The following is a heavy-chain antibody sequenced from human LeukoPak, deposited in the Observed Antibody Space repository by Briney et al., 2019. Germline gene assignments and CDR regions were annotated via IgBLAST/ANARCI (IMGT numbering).Heavy chain of an antibody. V-gene: IGHV7-4-1*01. Sequence: ASAKVSCKASGYTFTSYSMNWVRQAPGQGLEWMGWINNNTGNPTYAQGFTGRFVFSLDSSVRTAYLHVHRLKREDTAVFFCARGAKYSSSWYGELYYYMDVWGKGTTVTVSS. J-gene: IGHJ6*03. D-gene: IGHD6-13*01. CDR2: INNNTGNP. CDR3: ARGAKYSSSWYGELYYYMDV. CDR1: GYTFTSYS.